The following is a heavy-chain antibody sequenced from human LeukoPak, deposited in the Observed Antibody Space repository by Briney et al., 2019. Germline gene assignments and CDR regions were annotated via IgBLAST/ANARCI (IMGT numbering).Heavy chain of an antibody. CDR3: ARAPSEIGGYYPEYFRH. CDR2: IKSDGST. J-gene: IGHJ1*01. Sequence: GGSLRLSCAASGFTFSSYWMHWVRQAPGKGLVWVSRIKSDGSTRYADSVKGRFTVSRDNAKNTVSLQMNSLRAEDTGVYYCARAPSEIGGYYPEYFRHWGQGTPVIVSS. V-gene: IGHV3-74*01. D-gene: IGHD3-22*01. CDR1: GFTFSSYW.